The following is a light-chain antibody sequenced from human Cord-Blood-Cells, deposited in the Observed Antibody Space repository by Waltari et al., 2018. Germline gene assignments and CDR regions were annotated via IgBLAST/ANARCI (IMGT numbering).Light chain of an antibody. CDR3: QQFYSTPPT. J-gene: IGKJ1*01. Sequence: DIVMTQSPDSLAVSLGERATINCKSSQRVLYSSNNNKYLAWYQQKPGQPPKLLIYWASTRQSGVPHRFRGSGSGTDFTLTISSLQAEDVAVYYCQQFYSTPPTFAEGTNVEIK. CDR1: QRVLYSSNNNKY. CDR2: WAS. V-gene: IGKV4-1*01.